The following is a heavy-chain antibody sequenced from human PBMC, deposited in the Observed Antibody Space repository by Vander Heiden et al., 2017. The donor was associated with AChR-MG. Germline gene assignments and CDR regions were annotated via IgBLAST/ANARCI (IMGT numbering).Heavy chain of an antibody. CDR3: ARGGDWEWERRSNDAFDI. Sequence: EVQLVESGGGLVQPGGSLRLSCAASGFTFSDHYMDWVRQAPGKGLEWVGRTRNKANSYTTEYAASVKGRFTISRDDSKNSLYLQMNSLKTEDTAVYYCARGGDWEWERRSNDAFDIWGQGTMVTVSS. V-gene: IGHV3-72*01. D-gene: IGHD1-26*01. CDR1: GFTFSDHY. J-gene: IGHJ3*02. CDR2: TRNKANSYTT.